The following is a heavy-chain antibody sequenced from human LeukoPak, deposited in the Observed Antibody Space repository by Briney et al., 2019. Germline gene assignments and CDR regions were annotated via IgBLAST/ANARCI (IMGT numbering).Heavy chain of an antibody. V-gene: IGHV3-23*01. CDR2: IFGSGGSA. Sequence: GGSLRLSCTASGFTFNNYAMYWVRQAPGKGLEWVSGIFGSGGSAHYAESVQGRFTISRDNSKNTVYLQMNNLRAEDMAVYYCGKTTTGYSSGRYPAWPVDYWGQGTLVTVSS. J-gene: IGHJ4*02. CDR3: GKTTTGYSSGRYPAWPVDY. CDR1: GFTFNNYA. D-gene: IGHD6-19*01.